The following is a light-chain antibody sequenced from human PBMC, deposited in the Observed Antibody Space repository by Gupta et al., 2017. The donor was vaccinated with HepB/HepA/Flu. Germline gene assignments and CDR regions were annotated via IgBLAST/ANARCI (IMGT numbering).Light chain of an antibody. CDR2: DAS. Sequence: EIVLTQSPATLSLSPGERATLSCRASQSVSSYLAWYQQKPGQAPRLLIYDASNRATGIPARFSGSGSGTDFTLTISSLEPEDFAVYYCQPRRNPFTFGQGTRLEIK. CDR1: QSVSSY. V-gene: IGKV3-11*01. CDR3: QPRRNPFT. J-gene: IGKJ5*01.